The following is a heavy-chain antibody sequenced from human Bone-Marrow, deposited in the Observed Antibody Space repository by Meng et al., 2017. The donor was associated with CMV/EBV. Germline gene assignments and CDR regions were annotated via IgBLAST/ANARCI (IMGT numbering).Heavy chain of an antibody. D-gene: IGHD2-2*01. CDR3: ARDSRVLGMDV. CDR1: GGSTSSYY. J-gene: IGHJ6*02. Sequence: GSLRLSCTVSGGSTSSYYWSWIRQPLGKGLEWIGYIYYSGSTNYNPSLKSRVTMSVDTSKNQFSLNLSPVTAADTAVYYCARDSRVLGMDVWGQGTTVTVSS. CDR2: IYYSGST. V-gene: IGHV4-59*01.